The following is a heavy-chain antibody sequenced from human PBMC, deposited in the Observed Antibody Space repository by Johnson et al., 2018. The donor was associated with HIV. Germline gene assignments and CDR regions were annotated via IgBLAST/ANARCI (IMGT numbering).Heavy chain of an antibody. Sequence: VHLVESGGGLVQPGRSLRLSCTASGFTFGDYAMHWVRQAPGKGLEWVANIKQDGSEKYYVDSVKGRFTISRDNSKNTLYLQLNSLRAEDTAVYYCARLAIDYSSGWYGLAFDIWGQGTMVTVSS. CDR3: ARLAIDYSSGWYGLAFDI. J-gene: IGHJ3*02. CDR1: GFTFGDYA. V-gene: IGHV3-7*03. D-gene: IGHD6-19*01. CDR2: IKQDGSEK.